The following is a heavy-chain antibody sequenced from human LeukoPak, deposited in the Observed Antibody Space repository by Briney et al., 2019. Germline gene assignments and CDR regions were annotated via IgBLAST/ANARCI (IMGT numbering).Heavy chain of an antibody. V-gene: IGHV4-59*01. CDR2: IYYSGST. J-gene: IGHJ4*02. Sequence: SETLSLTCTVSGGSISSYYWSWIRQPPGKGLEWIGYIYYSGSTNYNPSLKSRVTISVDTSKNQFSLKLSSVTAADTAVHYCATSYSSGWYHHDYWGQGTLVTVSS. CDR1: GGSISSYY. CDR3: ATSYSSGWYHHDY. D-gene: IGHD6-19*01.